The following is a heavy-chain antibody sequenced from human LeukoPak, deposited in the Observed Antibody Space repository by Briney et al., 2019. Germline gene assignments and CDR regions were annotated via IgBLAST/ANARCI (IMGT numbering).Heavy chain of an antibody. CDR2: ISAYNGNT. D-gene: IGHD6-13*01. V-gene: IGHV1-18*01. J-gene: IGHJ6*03. CDR1: GYTFTSYG. CDR3: ARAPGSWYSHYYYYYMDV. Sequence: GASVKVSCKASGYTFTSYGINWVRQAPGQGPEWMGWISAYNGNTNYAQKLQGRVTMTTDTSTSTAYMELRSLRSDDTAVYYCARAPGSWYSHYYYYYMDVWGKGTTVTVSS.